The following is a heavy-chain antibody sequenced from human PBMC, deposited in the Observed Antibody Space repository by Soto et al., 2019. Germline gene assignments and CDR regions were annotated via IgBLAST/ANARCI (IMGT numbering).Heavy chain of an antibody. V-gene: IGHV5-10-1*01. CDR1: GYSFTSYW. CDR3: ARHAVVVPAASDY. CDR2: IDPSDSYT. Sequence: LGESLKISCKGSGYSFTSYWISWVRQMPGKGLEWMGRIDPSDSYTNYSPSFQGHVTISADKSISTAYLQWSSLKASDTAMYYCARHAVVVPAASDYWGQGTLVTVSS. J-gene: IGHJ4*02. D-gene: IGHD2-2*01.